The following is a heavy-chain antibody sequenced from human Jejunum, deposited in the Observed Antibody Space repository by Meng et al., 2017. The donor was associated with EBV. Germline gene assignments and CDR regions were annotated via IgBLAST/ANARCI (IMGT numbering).Heavy chain of an antibody. CDR1: GFTFSDYS. Sequence: QVQLGESGGGLVKPGGSLRLSCEVSGFTFSDYSMSWMRQAPGKGLEWVSYISSGGTTIYYADSVKGRFTISRDNGKNSLYLEMNSLRADDTAMYYCASPPGGGTGGYWGQGTLVTVSS. CDR3: ASPPGGGTGGY. J-gene: IGHJ4*02. CDR2: ISSGGTTI. D-gene: IGHD2-8*02. V-gene: IGHV3-11*01.